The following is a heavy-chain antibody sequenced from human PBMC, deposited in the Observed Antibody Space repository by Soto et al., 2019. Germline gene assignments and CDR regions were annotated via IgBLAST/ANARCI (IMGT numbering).Heavy chain of an antibody. CDR1: GGSISSGDYY. CDR3: ARAQGSGFLVS. D-gene: IGHD3-10*01. V-gene: IGHV4-30-4*01. CDR2: IYYSGST. Sequence: QVQLQESGPGLVKPSQTLSLTCTVSGGSISSGDYYWSWIRQPPGKGLEWIGYIYYSGSTYYNPSLSSRVTISVATSKTQFSLKLISVPAADPAVYYCARAQGSGFLVSWGQGTLVTVSS. J-gene: IGHJ4*02.